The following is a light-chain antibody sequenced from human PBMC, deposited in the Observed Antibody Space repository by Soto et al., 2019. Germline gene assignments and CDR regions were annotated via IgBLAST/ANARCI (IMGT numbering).Light chain of an antibody. V-gene: IGKV3-20*01. CDR3: RQYGRSLGFA. CDR2: GAS. Sequence: IVLTQSPGTLSLSPGERATLSCRASQTVSNNFLAWYQEKPGRGPRLLIYGASTRATGIPDRFSGSGSGTDFTLTISRLDPEDFAVYYCRQYGRSLGFAVGGGTKVDIK. CDR1: QTVSNNF. J-gene: IGKJ4*01.